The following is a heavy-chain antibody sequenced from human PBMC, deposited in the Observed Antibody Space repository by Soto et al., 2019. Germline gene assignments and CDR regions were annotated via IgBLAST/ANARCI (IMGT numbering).Heavy chain of an antibody. CDR1: GFTFSNYA. J-gene: IGHJ5*02. D-gene: IGHD1-26*01. CDR2: ISGNGNRT. Sequence: EVQLLESGGGLVQPGGSLRLSCAVSGFTFSNYAMSWVRQAPGKGLEWVSAISGNGNRTNYADSVKGRVTISRDNSKNTVYLQMNSLRAEDTAVYYCARDVWELLRGFDPWGQGTLVTVSS. CDR3: ARDVWELLRGFDP. V-gene: IGHV3-23*01.